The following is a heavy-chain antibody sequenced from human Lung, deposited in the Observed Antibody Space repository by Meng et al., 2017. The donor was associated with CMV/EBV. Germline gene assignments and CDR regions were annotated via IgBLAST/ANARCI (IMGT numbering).Heavy chain of an antibody. CDR1: GFTFSSYA. J-gene: IGHJ2*01. V-gene: IGHV3-30-3*01. CDR2: ISYNGSNK. Sequence: SCAASGFTFSSYAMHWVRQAPGKGLEWVAVISYNGSNKYYADSVKGRFTISRDNSKNTLYLQMNSLRAEDTAVYYCERDGFEQGRADEYYYFDLWXRGTXVTVSS. CDR3: ERDGFEQGRADEYYYFDL. D-gene: IGHD2/OR15-2a*01.